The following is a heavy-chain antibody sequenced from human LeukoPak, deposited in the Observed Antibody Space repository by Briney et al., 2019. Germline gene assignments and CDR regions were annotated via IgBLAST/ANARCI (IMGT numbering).Heavy chain of an antibody. D-gene: IGHD1-26*01. J-gene: IGHJ4*02. V-gene: IGHV5-51*04. CDR1: GYSFTSYW. CDR2: IYPGDSDT. Sequence: GESLKISCKGSGYSFTSYWIGWVRQMPGKGLEWMGIIYPGDSDTRYSPSFQGQVTISADKPISTAYLQWSSLKASDTAMYYCARSGMRELLPGDRYFDYWGQGTLVTVSS. CDR3: ARSGMRELLPGDRYFDY.